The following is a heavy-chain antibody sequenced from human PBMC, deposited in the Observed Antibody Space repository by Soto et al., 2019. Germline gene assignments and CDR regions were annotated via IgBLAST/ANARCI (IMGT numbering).Heavy chain of an antibody. CDR1: GFSLGPYG. V-gene: IGHV3-23*01. Sequence: GGSLRLSCAFSGFSLGPYGVTWVRQTPEKGLEWVTGFSGGSGAIFYADSVRGRFTISRDSSTAYLQMNNLRPEDTAVYFCARWNGFGDSWGQGSLVTVSS. J-gene: IGHJ4*02. CDR2: FSGGSGAI. D-gene: IGHD1-1*01. CDR3: ARWNGFGDS.